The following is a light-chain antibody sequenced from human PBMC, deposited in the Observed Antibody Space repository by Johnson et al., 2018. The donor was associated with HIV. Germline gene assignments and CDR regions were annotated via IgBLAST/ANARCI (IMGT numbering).Light chain of an antibody. V-gene: IGLV1-51*02. CDR1: SCDIGNNY. J-gene: IGLJ1*01. CDR2: END. Sequence: QSVLTQPPAVSAAPGQKVSISCSGNSCDIGNNYVSSHQQLPGTAPKLLIYENDKRPSGIPDRFSGSKSGTSATLGITGLQTGDEADYYCGTWDTSLSAGGVFGTGTKVTVL. CDR3: GTWDTSLSAGGV.